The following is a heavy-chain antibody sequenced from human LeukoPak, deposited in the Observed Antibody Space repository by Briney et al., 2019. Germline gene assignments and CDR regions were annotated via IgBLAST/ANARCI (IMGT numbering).Heavy chain of an antibody. CDR1: GFTFSSYG. CDR2: ISYDGSNK. V-gene: IGHV3-30*18. D-gene: IGHD4-17*01. J-gene: IGHJ4*02. CDR3: AKAGATVTKPFDY. Sequence: GGSLRLSCAASGFTFSSYGMHWVRQAPGKGLEWVAAISYDGSNKYYADSVKGRFTISRDNSKNTLYLQMNSLRAEDTAVYYCAKAGATVTKPFDYWGQGTLVTVSS.